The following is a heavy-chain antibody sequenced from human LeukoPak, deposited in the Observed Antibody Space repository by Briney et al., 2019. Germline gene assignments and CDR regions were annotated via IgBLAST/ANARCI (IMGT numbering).Heavy chain of an antibody. CDR2: INHSGST. CDR1: GGSFSGYY. CDR3: ARVKRAIDGMDV. J-gene: IGHJ6*02. V-gene: IGHV4-34*01. Sequence: SETLSLTCAVYGGSFSGYYWSWIRQPPGKGLEWIGVINHSGSTNYNPSLKSRVTISVDTSKNQFSLKLSSVTAADTAVYYCARVKRAIDGMDVWGQGTTVTVSS. D-gene: IGHD1-1*01.